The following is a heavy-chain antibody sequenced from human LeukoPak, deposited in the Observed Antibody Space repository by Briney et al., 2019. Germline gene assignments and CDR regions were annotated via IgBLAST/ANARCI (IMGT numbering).Heavy chain of an antibody. CDR3: AIWFDP. V-gene: IGHV3-23*01. CDR1: GLTFNSYA. CDR2: ISGRVDST. J-gene: IGHJ5*02. Sequence: PGGSLRLSCAVSGLTFNSYAMNWVRQAPGKGLEWVSTISGRVDSTYYADSVKGRFTISRDNSKNTLCLQMNSLGAEDTAVYYCAIWFDPWGQGTLVTVSS.